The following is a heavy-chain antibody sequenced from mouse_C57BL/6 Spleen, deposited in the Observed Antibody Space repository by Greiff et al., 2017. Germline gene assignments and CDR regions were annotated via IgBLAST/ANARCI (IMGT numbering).Heavy chain of an antibody. CDR1: GYTFTSYW. V-gene: IGHV1-53*01. Sequence: VQLQQPGTELVKPGASVKLSCKASGYTFTSYWMHWVKQRPGPGLEWIGNINPSNGGTNYNEKFKSKATLTVDKSASTAYMQLSSLTSEDSAVYYCARGNYGNFYAMDYWGQGTSVTVSS. CDR3: ARGNYGNFYAMDY. D-gene: IGHD2-1*01. J-gene: IGHJ4*01. CDR2: INPSNGGT.